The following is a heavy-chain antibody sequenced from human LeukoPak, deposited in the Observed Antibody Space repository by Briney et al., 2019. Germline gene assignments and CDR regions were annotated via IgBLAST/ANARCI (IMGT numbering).Heavy chain of an antibody. CDR1: GGSISTTDFD. D-gene: IGHD1-26*01. J-gene: IGHJ4*02. CDR3: ARFKGGAGFDY. CDR2: ISSSGKS. Sequence: SETLSLTCAVSGGSISTTDFDWAWIRQPPGQGLEWIATISSSGKSYYNPYLMSRVTISVDTSKNQFSLDVTSVTAADTGLFYCARFKGGAGFDYWGRGILVIVS. V-gene: IGHV4-39*01.